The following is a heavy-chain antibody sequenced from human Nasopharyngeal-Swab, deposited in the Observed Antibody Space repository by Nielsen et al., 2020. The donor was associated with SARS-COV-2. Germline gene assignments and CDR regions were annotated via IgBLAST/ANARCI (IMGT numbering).Heavy chain of an antibody. V-gene: IGHV3-23*01. D-gene: IGHD1-26*01. CDR3: AKTVVMWELLPYFDY. CDR1: GFTFSSYA. J-gene: IGHJ4*02. Sequence: GESLKISCAASGFTFSSYAMSWVRQAPGTGLEWVSAISGSGGSTYYADSVKGRFTISRDNSKNTLYLQMNSLRAEDTAVYYCAKTVVMWELLPYFDYWGQGTLVTVSS. CDR2: ISGSGGST.